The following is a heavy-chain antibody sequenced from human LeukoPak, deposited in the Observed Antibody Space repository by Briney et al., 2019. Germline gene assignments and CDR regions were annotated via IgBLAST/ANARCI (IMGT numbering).Heavy chain of an antibody. Sequence: GGSLRLSCAASGFTFSDYYMSWIRQAPGKGLEWVSYISSSGSYTNYADSVKGRFTISRDNAKNSLYLQMNSLRAEDTAVYYCAKSSSQRPNGLFFDSWGQGTLVTVSS. D-gene: IGHD2-8*01. CDR3: AKSSSQRPNGLFFDS. CDR2: ISSSGSYT. J-gene: IGHJ4*02. V-gene: IGHV3-11*06. CDR1: GFTFSDYY.